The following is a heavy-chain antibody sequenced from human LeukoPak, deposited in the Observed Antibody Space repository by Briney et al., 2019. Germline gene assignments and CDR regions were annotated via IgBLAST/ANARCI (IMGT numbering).Heavy chain of an antibody. D-gene: IGHD2-2*01. CDR1: GYTFTSYD. Sequence: ASVKVSCKASGYTFTSYDINWVRQAPGQGLEWMGWMNPNSGNTGYAQKFQGRVTMTRNTSISTAYMELSSLRSEDTAVYYCARFCVDCSSTSCLYYFDYWGQGTLVTVSS. CDR2: MNPNSGNT. CDR3: ARFCVDCSSTSCLYYFDY. V-gene: IGHV1-8*01. J-gene: IGHJ4*02.